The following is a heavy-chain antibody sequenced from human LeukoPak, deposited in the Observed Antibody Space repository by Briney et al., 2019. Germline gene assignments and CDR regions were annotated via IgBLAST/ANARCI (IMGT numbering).Heavy chain of an antibody. D-gene: IGHD3-10*01. V-gene: IGHV3-15*01. CDR1: GLTFSNAW. CDR2: IKSKTDGGTT. Sequence: GGSLRLSCAASGLTFSNAWMSCVRQAPGKGLEWVGRIKSKTDGGTTDYAAPVKGRFTISRDDSKNTLYLQMNSLKTEDTAVYYCTTHGPFGSPSDYWGQGTPVTVSS. CDR3: TTHGPFGSPSDY. J-gene: IGHJ4*02.